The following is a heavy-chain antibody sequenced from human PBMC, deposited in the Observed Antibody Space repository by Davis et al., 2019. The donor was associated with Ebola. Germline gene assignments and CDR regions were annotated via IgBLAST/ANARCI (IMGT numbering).Heavy chain of an antibody. V-gene: IGHV1-18*01. Sequence: ASVKVSCKASGYTFTSYGISWVRQAPGQGLEWMGWISAYNGNTNYAQKLQGRVTMTTDTSTSTAYMELRSLRSDDTAVYYCAREQWLVPDDYYYGMDVWGQGTTVTVSS. D-gene: IGHD6-19*01. CDR2: ISAYNGNT. CDR3: AREQWLVPDDYYYGMDV. CDR1: GYTFTSYG. J-gene: IGHJ6*02.